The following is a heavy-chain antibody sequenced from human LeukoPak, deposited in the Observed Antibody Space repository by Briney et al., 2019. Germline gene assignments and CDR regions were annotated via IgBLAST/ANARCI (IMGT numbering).Heavy chain of an antibody. CDR3: AREISDFWSGYRGTFDY. CDR2: IYYSGST. Sequence: PSETLFLTCTVSGGSISSGDYYWSWIRQPPGKGLEWIGYIYYSGSTYYNPSLKSRVTISVDTSKNQFSLKLSSVTAADTAVYYCAREISDFWSGYRGTFDYWGQGTLVTVSS. CDR1: GGSISSGDYY. D-gene: IGHD3-3*01. J-gene: IGHJ4*02. V-gene: IGHV4-30-4*01.